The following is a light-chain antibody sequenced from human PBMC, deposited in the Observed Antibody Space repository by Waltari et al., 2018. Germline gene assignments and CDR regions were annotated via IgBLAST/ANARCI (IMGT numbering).Light chain of an antibody. CDR3: QQYGSSPVT. V-gene: IGKV3-20*01. J-gene: IGKJ2*01. CDR2: ATS. Sequence: EIVLTQSPGTLSLSPGERATLSCRASQSVSSSYFAWYQQKPGQAPRILIFATSSRATGIPDRFSGSGSGTDCTLTISRLEPEDFAVYYCQQYGSSPVTFGQGTKLEI. CDR1: QSVSSSY.